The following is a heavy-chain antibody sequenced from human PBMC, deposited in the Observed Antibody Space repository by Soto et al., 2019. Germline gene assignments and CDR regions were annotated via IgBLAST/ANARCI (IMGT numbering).Heavy chain of an antibody. J-gene: IGHJ4*02. CDR2: VYFSGST. CDR1: GGSITNFH. V-gene: IGHV4-59*01. CDR3: AAYDSEGYFDY. D-gene: IGHD3-22*01. Sequence: SLTCTVSGGSITNFHWSWIRQPPGKGLEWIGYVYFSGSTKYNPSFKSRVTMSIDTSKNEFSLRLISVTAADSAAYFCAAYDSEGYFDYWGQGALVTVSS.